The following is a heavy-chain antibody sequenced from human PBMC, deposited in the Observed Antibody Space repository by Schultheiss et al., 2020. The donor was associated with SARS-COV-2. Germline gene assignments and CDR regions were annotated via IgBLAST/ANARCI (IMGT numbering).Heavy chain of an antibody. Sequence: SETLSLTCTVSGGSISNDYWSWIRQPPGKGLEWIGYVYKMGSTKYSPSLRSRGTISVDTSKNQFSLKLSSVTAADTAVYYCARDVEMATIRAFDIWGQGRMVTVAS. J-gene: IGHJ3*02. V-gene: IGHV4-59*01. CDR1: GGSISNDY. CDR3: ARDVEMATIRAFDI. D-gene: IGHD5-24*01. CDR2: VYKMGST.